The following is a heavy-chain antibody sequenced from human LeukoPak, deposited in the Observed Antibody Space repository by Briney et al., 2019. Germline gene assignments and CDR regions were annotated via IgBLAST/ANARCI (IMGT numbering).Heavy chain of an antibody. J-gene: IGHJ6*02. V-gene: IGHV1-2*02. CDR3: AREKVQLWLDGLDV. D-gene: IGHD5-18*01. Sequence: GASEKVSCKASGYTFTAYYMHWVRQAPGQGLEWMGWINPNSGGTNYAQNFQGRVTMTRDTSISTAYMELSRLRSDDTAMYFCAREKVQLWLDGLDVWGQGTTVIVSS. CDR1: GYTFTAYY. CDR2: INPNSGGT.